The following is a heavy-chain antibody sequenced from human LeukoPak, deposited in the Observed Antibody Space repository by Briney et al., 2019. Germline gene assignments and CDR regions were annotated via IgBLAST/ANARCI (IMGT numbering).Heavy chain of an antibody. J-gene: IGHJ6*02. CDR1: GYTFTGYY. D-gene: IGHD3-10*01. V-gene: IGHV1-2*02. CDR2: INPNSGGT. CDR3: ARQVPYYGSGRVAYYYYYYGMDV. Sequence: ASVKVSCKASGYTFTGYYMHWVRQAPGQGLEWMGWINPNSGGTNYAQKFQGRVTMTRDTSISTAYMELRSLRSDDTAVYYCARQVPYYGSGRVAYYYYYYGMDVWGQGTTVTVSS.